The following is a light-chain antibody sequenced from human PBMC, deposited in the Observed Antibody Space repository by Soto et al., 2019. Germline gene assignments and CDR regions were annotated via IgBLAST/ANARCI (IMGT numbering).Light chain of an antibody. CDR2: DAS. J-gene: IGKJ1*01. CDR3: QQYNGYSTWT. V-gene: IGKV1-5*01. Sequence: DIQMTQSPSTLSASVGDRVTITCRASQTISKWLVWYQQKPGKAPKVLIFDASILASGVPSRFSGSGYGTEFTLTISSLQPDDFATYYCQQYNGYSTWTFGQGTKMDIK. CDR1: QTISKW.